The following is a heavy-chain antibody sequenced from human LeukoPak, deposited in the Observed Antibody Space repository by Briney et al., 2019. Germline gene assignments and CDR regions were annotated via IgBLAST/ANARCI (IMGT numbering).Heavy chain of an antibody. CDR2: IYTSGST. CDR1: GDSISSYY. D-gene: IGHD3-22*01. V-gene: IGHV4-4*07. J-gene: IGHJ4*02. Sequence: SETLSLICTVSGDSISSYYRSWIRQPAGKGLEWIGRIYTSGSTNYNPSLKNRVTMSVDTSKNQFSLKLRSVTAADTAVYYCASTTYYYDSSGYYFLDYWGQGTLVTVSS. CDR3: ASTTYYYDSSGYYFLDY.